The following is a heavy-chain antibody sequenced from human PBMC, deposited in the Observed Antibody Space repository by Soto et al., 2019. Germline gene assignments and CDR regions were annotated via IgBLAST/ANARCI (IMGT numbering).Heavy chain of an antibody. Sequence: PGGSLRLSCAASGFTFSSYAMHWVRQAPGKGLEWVAVISYDGSNKYYADSVKGRFTISRDNSKNTLYLQMNSLRAEDTAVYYCARSKMATIPYYFDYWGQGTLVTVSS. D-gene: IGHD5-12*01. J-gene: IGHJ4*02. CDR2: ISYDGSNK. CDR3: ARSKMATIPYYFDY. V-gene: IGHV3-30-3*01. CDR1: GFTFSSYA.